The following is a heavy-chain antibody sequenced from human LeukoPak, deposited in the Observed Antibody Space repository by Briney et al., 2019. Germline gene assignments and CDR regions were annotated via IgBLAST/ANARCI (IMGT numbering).Heavy chain of an antibody. CDR2: IIPIFGTA. CDR3: ARVWFLEWLTMGLSWFDP. CDR1: GGTFSSYA. Sequence: SVKVSCKASGGTFSSYAISWVRQAPGQGLEWMGGIIPIFGTANYAQKFQGRVTITADESTSTAHMELSSLRSEDTAVYYCARVWFLEWLTMGLSWFDPWGQGTLVTVSS. J-gene: IGHJ5*02. V-gene: IGHV1-69*13. D-gene: IGHD3-3*01.